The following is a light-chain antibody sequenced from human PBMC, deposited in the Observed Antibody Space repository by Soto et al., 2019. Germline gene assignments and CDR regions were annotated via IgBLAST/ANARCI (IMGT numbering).Light chain of an antibody. Sequence: DIQMTQSPSTLSGSVGDRVTITCRASQTISSWLAWYQQKPGKAPKLLIYKASTLKSGVPSRFSGSGSGTEFTLTISSLQPDDFATYYCQHQGTFGQGTKVEIK. V-gene: IGKV1-5*03. CDR2: KAS. CDR1: QTISSW. CDR3: QHQGT. J-gene: IGKJ1*01.